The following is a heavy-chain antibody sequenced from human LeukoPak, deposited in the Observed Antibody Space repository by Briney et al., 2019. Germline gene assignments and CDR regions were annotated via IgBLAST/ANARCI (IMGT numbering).Heavy chain of an antibody. V-gene: IGHV4-34*01. D-gene: IGHD3-3*01. J-gene: IGHJ6*02. CDR2: INHSGST. Sequence: PSETLSLTCAVYGGSFSGYYWSWIRQPPGKGLEWIGEINHSGSTNYNPSLKSRVTISVDTSKNQFSLKLSSVTAADTAVYYCARARITIFGVVFDYYYGMDVWGQGTLVTVSS. CDR1: GGSFSGYY. CDR3: ARARITIFGVVFDYYYGMDV.